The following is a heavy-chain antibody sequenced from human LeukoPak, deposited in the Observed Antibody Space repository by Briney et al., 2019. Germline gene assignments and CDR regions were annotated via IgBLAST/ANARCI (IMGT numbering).Heavy chain of an antibody. CDR3: AAPRITMIVEI. V-gene: IGHV4-39*01. Sequence: SETLSLTCTVSGGSISSSSYYWGWIRQPPGKGLEWIGSIYHSGSTYYNPSLKSRVTISVDTSKNQFSLKLSSVTAADTAVYYCAAPRITMIVEIWGQGTMVTVSS. D-gene: IGHD3-22*01. CDR1: GGSISSSSYY. J-gene: IGHJ3*02. CDR2: IYHSGST.